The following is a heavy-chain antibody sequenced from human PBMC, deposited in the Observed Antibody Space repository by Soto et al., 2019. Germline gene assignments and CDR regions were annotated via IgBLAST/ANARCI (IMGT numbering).Heavy chain of an antibody. CDR3: ARVAEYYYDSSGYYYDY. J-gene: IGHJ4*02. D-gene: IGHD3-22*01. CDR2: IYYSGST. CDR1: GGSISSSSYY. Sequence: SETLSLTCTVSGGSISSSSYYWGWIRQPPGKGLEWIGSIYYSGSTYYNPSLKSRVTISVDTSKNQFSLKLSSVTAADTAVYYCARVAEYYYDSSGYYYDYRGQGTLVSVSS. V-gene: IGHV4-39*01.